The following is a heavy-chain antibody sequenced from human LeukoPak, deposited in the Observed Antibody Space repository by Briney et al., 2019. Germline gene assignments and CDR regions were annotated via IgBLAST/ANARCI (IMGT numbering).Heavy chain of an antibody. V-gene: IGHV1-18*01. CDR3: ARGPRYSSSWYYYYGMDV. Sequence: GASVKVSCKASVYTFTSYGISWVRQAPGQGLEWMGWISAYNGNTNYAQKLQGRVTMTTDTSTSTAYMELRSLRSDDTAVYYCARGPRYSSSWYYYYGMDVWGQGTTVTVSS. D-gene: IGHD6-13*01. CDR1: VYTFTSYG. CDR2: ISAYNGNT. J-gene: IGHJ6*02.